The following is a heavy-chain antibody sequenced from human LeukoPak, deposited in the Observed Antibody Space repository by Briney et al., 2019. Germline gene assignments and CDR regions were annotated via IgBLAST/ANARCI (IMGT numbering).Heavy chain of an antibody. D-gene: IGHD3-3*01. J-gene: IGHJ4*02. CDR3: ARARGNYDFWSGYYRPSPYFDY. Sequence: PSETLSLTCAVYGGSFSGYYWSWIRQPPGKGLEWIGEINHSGSTNYNPTLKSRVTISVDTSKNQFSLKLSSVTAADTAVHYCARARGNYDFWSGYYRPSPYFDYWGQGTLVTVSS. V-gene: IGHV4-34*01. CDR1: GGSFSGYY. CDR2: INHSGST.